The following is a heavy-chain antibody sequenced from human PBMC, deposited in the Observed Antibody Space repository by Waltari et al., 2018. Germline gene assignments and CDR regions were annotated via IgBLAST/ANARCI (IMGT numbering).Heavy chain of an antibody. CDR1: GGSISSSSYY. V-gene: IGHV4-39*01. J-gene: IGHJ4*02. CDR2: IYYRGSP. CDR3: ARSTIAAAASDY. D-gene: IGHD6-13*01. Sequence: QLQLQESGPGLVKPSETLSLTCTVSGGSISSSSYYWGWIRQPPGKGLEWIGSIYYRGSPYSNPSLKIRVTISLDTSKIQFSLKLSSVTAADTAVYYCARSTIAAAASDYWGQGTLVTVSS.